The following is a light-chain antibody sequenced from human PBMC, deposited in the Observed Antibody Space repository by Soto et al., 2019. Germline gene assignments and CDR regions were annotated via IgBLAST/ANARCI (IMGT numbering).Light chain of an antibody. CDR2: AAS. V-gene: IGKV1-6*01. J-gene: IGKJ1*01. CDR1: QGIRND. Sequence: AIQMTQSPSSLSASVGDRVTITFRASQGIRNDLGWYQQKPGKAPKLLIYAASSLQSGVPSRFSGSGSGTEFTLTISCLQPDDFATYYCQQYDTYWTFGQGTKVDIK. CDR3: QQYDTYWT.